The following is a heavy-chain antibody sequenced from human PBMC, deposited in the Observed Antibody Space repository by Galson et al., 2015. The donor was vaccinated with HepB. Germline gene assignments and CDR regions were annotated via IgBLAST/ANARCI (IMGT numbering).Heavy chain of an antibody. CDR3: ARTAGYFDL. D-gene: IGHD1-14*01. Sequence: CAISGDSVSSNSAAWNRIRQSPSRGLEWLGRTYYRSKWFYDYAVSVKSRITINPDTSKNQFSLQLKSATPEDTAVYYCARTAGYFDLWGRGTPVTVSS. J-gene: IGHJ2*01. V-gene: IGHV6-1*01. CDR2: TYYRSKWFY. CDR1: GDSVSSNSAA.